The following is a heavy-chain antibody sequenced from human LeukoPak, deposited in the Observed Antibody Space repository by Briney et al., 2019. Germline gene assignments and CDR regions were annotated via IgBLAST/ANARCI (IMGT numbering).Heavy chain of an antibody. Sequence: SETLSLTCTVSGDSISNHYWSWIRQPPGRGLEWIGYIYYSRSTYYNPSLKSRVTISVDTSKNQFSLNISSVTAAETAVYYCARGLRCTNGVCYSWFDPWGEGTLVTVSS. CDR3: ARGLRCTNGVCYSWFDP. D-gene: IGHD2-8*01. V-gene: IGHV4-59*11. J-gene: IGHJ5*02. CDR2: IYYSRST. CDR1: GDSISNHY.